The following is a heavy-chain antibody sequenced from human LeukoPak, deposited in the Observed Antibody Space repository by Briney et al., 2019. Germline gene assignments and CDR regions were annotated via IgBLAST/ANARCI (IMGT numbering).Heavy chain of an antibody. D-gene: IGHD3-10*01. J-gene: IGHJ3*02. CDR2: IYYSGST. Sequence: SETLSLTCTVSGGSISSYYWSWIRQPPGKGLEWIGYIYYSGSTNYNPSLKSRVTIPVDTSKNQFSLKLSSVTAADTAVYYCARDRGDAFDIWGQGTMVTVSS. V-gene: IGHV4-59*01. CDR3: ARDRGDAFDI. CDR1: GGSISSYY.